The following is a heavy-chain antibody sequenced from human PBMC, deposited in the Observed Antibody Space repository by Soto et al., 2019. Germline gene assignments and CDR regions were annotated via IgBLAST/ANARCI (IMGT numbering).Heavy chain of an antibody. D-gene: IGHD4-17*01. V-gene: IGHV4-34*01. CDR3: ARWDYGDYEGTDAFDI. CDR1: GGSFSGYY. Sequence: SETRSLTCAVXGGSFSGYYWSWIRQPPGKGLEWIGEINHSGSTNYNPSLKSRVTISVDTSKNQFSLKLSSVTAADTAVYYCARWDYGDYEGTDAFDIWGQGTMVTVSS. J-gene: IGHJ3*02. CDR2: INHSGST.